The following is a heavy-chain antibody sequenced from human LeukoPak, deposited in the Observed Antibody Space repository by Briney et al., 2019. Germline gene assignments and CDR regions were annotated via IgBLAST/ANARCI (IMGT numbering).Heavy chain of an antibody. CDR2: IYYSGST. CDR3: ARGLVAAAGTVGYFDC. Sequence: SETLSLTCTVSGGSISSYYWSWIRQPPGKGLEWIGYIYYSGSTNYNPSLKSRVTISVDTSKNQFSLKLSSVTAADTAVYYCARGLVAAAGTVGYFDCWGQGTLVTVSS. J-gene: IGHJ4*02. D-gene: IGHD6-13*01. CDR1: GGSISSYY. V-gene: IGHV4-59*01.